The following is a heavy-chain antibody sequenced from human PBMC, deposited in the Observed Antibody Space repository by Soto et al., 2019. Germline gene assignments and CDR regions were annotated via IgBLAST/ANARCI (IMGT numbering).Heavy chain of an antibody. CDR2: VYHTGRT. CDR3: ARDFAYFDS. V-gene: IGHV4-61*08. CDR1: GGSFKSGGYS. Sequence: SETLSLTCTVSGGSFKSGGYSWSWIRQPPGKGLEWIGYVYHTGRTSYNPSLKSRVSISMDTSKNQFSLNLDSVTAADTAVYFCARDFAYFDSWGQGTLVTVSS. D-gene: IGHD3-3*01. J-gene: IGHJ4*02.